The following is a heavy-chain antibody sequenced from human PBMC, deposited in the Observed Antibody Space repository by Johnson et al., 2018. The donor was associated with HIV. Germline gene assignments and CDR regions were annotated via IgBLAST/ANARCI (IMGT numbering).Heavy chain of an antibody. Sequence: QVQLVESGGGVVQPGRSLRLSCAASGFTFSNYGMHWVRQAPGKGLEWVAVIWYDGSNKYYADSVKGRFTISRDNSKNTLSLQMNSLRAEDTAVYYCAKDITPYSSAFDLWGQGTMVTVSS. CDR2: IWYDGSNK. J-gene: IGHJ3*01. V-gene: IGHV3-33*06. D-gene: IGHD3-10*01. CDR1: GFTFSNYG. CDR3: AKDITPYSSAFDL.